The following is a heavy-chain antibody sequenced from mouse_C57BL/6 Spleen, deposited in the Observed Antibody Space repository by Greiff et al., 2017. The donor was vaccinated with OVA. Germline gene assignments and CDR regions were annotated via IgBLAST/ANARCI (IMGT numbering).Heavy chain of an antibody. V-gene: IGHV1-59*01. CDR2: IDPSDSYT. CDR3: ARDGSSPFAY. CDR1: GYTFTSYW. J-gene: IGHJ3*01. Sequence: QVQLKESGAELVRPGTSVKLSCKASGYTFTSYWMHWVKQRPGQGLEWIGVIDPSDSYTNYNQKFKGKATLTVDTSSSTAYMQLSSLTSEDSAVYYCARDGSSPFAYWGQGTLVTVSA. D-gene: IGHD1-1*01.